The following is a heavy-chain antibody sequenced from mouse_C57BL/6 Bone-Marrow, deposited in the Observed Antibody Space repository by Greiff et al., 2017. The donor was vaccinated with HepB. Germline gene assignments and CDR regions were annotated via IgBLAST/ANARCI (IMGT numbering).Heavy chain of an antibody. CDR2: IWSGGST. V-gene: IGHV2-2*01. D-gene: IGHD1-1*01. CDR3: ARGDYYGSSYGYFDV. Sequence: QVHVKQSGPGLVQPSQSLSITCTVSGFSLTSYGVHWVRQSPGKGLEWLGVIWSGGSTDYNAAFISRLSISKDNSKSQVFFKMNRLQADDTAIYYCARGDYYGSSYGYFDVWGTGTTVTVSS. CDR1: GFSLTSYG. J-gene: IGHJ1*03.